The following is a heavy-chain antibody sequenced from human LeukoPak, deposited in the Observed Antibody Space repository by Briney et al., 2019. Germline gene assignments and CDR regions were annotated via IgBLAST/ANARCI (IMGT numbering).Heavy chain of an antibody. CDR2: ISSSGSYI. J-gene: IGHJ4*02. D-gene: IGHD5-18*01. CDR3: ARGSGVQVWSSLDY. V-gene: IGHV3-21*01. CDR1: AFTFSSYS. Sequence: GSLRLSCAASAFTFSSYSMNWVRQAPGKGLEWVSSISSSGSYIYYADSLKGRFTISSDNAKNSLHLQMNSLRAEDTAVYYCARGSGVQVWSSLDYWGQETLVTVSS.